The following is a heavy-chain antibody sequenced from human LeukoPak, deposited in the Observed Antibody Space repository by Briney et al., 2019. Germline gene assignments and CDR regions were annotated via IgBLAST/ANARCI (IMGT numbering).Heavy chain of an antibody. Sequence: ASVTVPCKASGYTFTSYYMHWVRQAPGQGLEWMGIINPSGGSTSYAQKFQGRVTMTRDTSTSTVYMELSSLRSEDAAVYYCAREYPGYSYGIDYWGQGSLVTVSS. CDR2: INPSGGST. CDR3: AREYPGYSYGIDY. CDR1: GYTFTSYY. V-gene: IGHV1-46*01. J-gene: IGHJ4*02. D-gene: IGHD5-18*01.